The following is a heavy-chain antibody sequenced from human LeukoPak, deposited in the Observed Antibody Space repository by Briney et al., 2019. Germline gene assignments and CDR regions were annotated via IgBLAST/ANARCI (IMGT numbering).Heavy chain of an antibody. CDR2: IYTSGST. CDR1: GGSISSGSYY. Sequence: SETLSLTCTVSGGSISSGSYYWSWIRQPAGKGLEWIGRIYTSGSTNYNPSLKSRVTISVDTSKNQFSLKLSSVTAADTAVYYCARDGDYYDSSGPYWGQGTLVTVSS. CDR3: ARDGDYYDSSGPY. V-gene: IGHV4-61*02. J-gene: IGHJ4*02. D-gene: IGHD3-22*01.